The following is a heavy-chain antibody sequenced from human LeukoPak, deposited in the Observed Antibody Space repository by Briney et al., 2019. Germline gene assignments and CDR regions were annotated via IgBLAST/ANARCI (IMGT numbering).Heavy chain of an antibody. V-gene: IGHV3-23*01. D-gene: IGHD3-3*01. CDR3: AKDGAPRTRFLEWLYSPFDY. CDR2: ISGSGGST. CDR1: GFTFSSYA. J-gene: IGHJ4*02. Sequence: SGGSLRLSCAASGFTFSSYAMSWVRQAPGKGLEWVSAISGSGGSTYYADSVKGRFTISRDNSKNTLYLQMNSLRAEDTAVYYCAKDGAPRTRFLEWLYSPFDYWGQGTLVTVSS.